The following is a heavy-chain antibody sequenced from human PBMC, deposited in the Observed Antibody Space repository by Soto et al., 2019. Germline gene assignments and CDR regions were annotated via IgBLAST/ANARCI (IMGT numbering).Heavy chain of an antibody. CDR1: GGSISFDHYY. J-gene: IGHJ6*02. CDR2: VHYSGSV. D-gene: IGHD2-21*02. V-gene: IGHV4-30-4*01. CDR3: AREDDGGDRDYYGLDV. Sequence: QVQLQQSGPGLVKPSQTLSLTCTVSGGSISFDHYYWTWIRQPPGKGLEWIGYVHYSGSVLYNPSLQSRVSISVDTSKYQFSLKLSSVTAADTAVDFCAREDDGGDRDYYGLDVWGQGTTVTVSS.